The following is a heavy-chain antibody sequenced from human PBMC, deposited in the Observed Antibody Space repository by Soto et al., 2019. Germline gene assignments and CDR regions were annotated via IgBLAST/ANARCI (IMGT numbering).Heavy chain of an antibody. J-gene: IGHJ3*02. CDR2: IRKDGSQR. V-gene: IGHV3-7*05. CDR3: ARDVSPGSSGLYFDAFEI. Sequence: EVQLVESGGGLVQPGGSLTLSCAASEFAFSSYWMTWVRQAPGKGLEWVANIRKDGSQRSYLDSVRGRFTISRDNSKNSLYLHMNSLRAEDTALYFCARDVSPGSSGLYFDAFEIWGQGTMVTGSS. D-gene: IGHD6-25*01. CDR1: EFAFSSYW.